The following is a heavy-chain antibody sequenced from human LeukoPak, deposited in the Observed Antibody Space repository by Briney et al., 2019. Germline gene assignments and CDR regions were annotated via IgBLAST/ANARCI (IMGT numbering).Heavy chain of an antibody. CDR1: GFPFSSYW. J-gene: IGHJ4*02. CDR3: ASQGVVITGSYFDY. Sequence: GGSLRLSCAASGFPFSSYWMHWVRQAPGKGLVWVSRINSDGSSRSYADSVTGRFTISRDNARNTLYLQMNGLGAEDTAVYYCASQGVVITGSYFDYWGQGTLVTVSS. V-gene: IGHV3-74*01. D-gene: IGHD3-22*01. CDR2: INSDGSSR.